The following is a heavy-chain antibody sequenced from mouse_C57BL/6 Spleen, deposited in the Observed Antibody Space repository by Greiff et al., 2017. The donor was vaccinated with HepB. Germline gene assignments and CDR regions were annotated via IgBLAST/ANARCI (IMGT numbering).Heavy chain of an antibody. CDR1: GFSLTSYG. V-gene: IGHV2-2*01. J-gene: IGHJ3*01. CDR3: ARKDDYDGDGFAY. D-gene: IGHD2-4*01. CDR2: IWSGGST. Sequence: VMLVESGPGLVQPSQSLSITCTVSGFSLTSYGVHWVRQSPGKGLEWLGVIWSGGSTDYNAAFISRLSISKDNSKSQVFFKMNSLQADDTAIYYCARKDDYDGDGFAYWGQGTLVTVSA.